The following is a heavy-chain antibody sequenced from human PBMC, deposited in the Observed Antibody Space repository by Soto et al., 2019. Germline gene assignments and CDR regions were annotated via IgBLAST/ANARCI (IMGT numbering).Heavy chain of an antibody. CDR1: GGSINSGGYC. CDR2: ISYGGST. V-gene: IGHV4-31*03. D-gene: IGHD5-18*01. CDR3: SRGILV. Sequence: QVQLQESGPGLVKPSQTLSLTCTVSGGSINSGGYCWSWIRQHPGKGLDWIGCISYGGSTSYNPSLQSRVTISVDTSKNQCSLKLPSVTAADTAVYYCSRGILVWGQGALITVSS. J-gene: IGHJ4*02.